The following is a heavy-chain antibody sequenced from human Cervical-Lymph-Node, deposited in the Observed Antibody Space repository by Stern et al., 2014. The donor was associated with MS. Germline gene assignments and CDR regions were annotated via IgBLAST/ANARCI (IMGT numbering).Heavy chain of an antibody. D-gene: IGHD2-2*01. CDR1: GGSVSGYY. CDR3: ARVLPAPRTIDY. J-gene: IGHJ4*02. Sequence: QVQLGQSGPGLVKPSETLSLTCTVSGGSVSGYYWSWIRQAPGKQLECIGRIYTSGSPDYNPSLKSRVSMSVDTSRNQFSLKLSSVTAADTAVYFCARVLPAPRTIDYWGQGTLVTVSS. V-gene: IGHV4-4*07. CDR2: IYTSGSP.